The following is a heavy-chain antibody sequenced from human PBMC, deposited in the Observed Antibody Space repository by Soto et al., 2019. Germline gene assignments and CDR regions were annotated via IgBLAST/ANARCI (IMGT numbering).Heavy chain of an antibody. D-gene: IGHD6-13*01. CDR3: ARGLAAGDAFDI. Sequence: QVQLQQWGAELLKPSETLSLTCAVYGGSFSGYYWSWIRQPPGKGLEWIGEINHSGSTNYNPSLKSRVTISVDTSKNQFSLKLSSVTAADTAMYYCARGLAAGDAFDIWGQGTMVTVSS. CDR1: GGSFSGYY. J-gene: IGHJ3*02. CDR2: INHSGST. V-gene: IGHV4-34*01.